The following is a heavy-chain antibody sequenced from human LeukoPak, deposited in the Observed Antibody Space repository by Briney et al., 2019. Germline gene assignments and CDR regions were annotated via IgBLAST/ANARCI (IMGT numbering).Heavy chain of an antibody. V-gene: IGHV3-64*01. CDR1: GLTLSSYA. Sequence: QPGGPLRPSCAASGLTLSSYAMNWVRQAQGKGLEYVSAISSNGGSTYYANSVKGRFTISRDNSKNTLYLQMGSLRAEDMAVYYCARALGPEFGEVIVIGYWGQGTLVTVSS. J-gene: IGHJ4*02. CDR2: ISSNGGST. D-gene: IGHD3-16*02. CDR3: ARALGPEFGEVIVIGY.